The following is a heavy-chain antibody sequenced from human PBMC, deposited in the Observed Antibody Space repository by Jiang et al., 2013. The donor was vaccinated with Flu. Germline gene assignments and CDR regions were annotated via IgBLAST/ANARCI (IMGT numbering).Heavy chain of an antibody. CDR3: AKAYYYDSSAYYYDY. V-gene: IGHV1-2*06. CDR2: INPTSGDS. CDR1: GYTFTAYF. J-gene: IGHJ4*02. D-gene: IGHD3-22*01. Sequence: SGAEVKKPGASVKVSCKSSGYTFTAYFMHWVRQAPGQGLEWMGRINPTSGDSNSAQNFQGRVTMTRDTSISTAYMELTSLTSDDTAIYYCAKAYYYDSSAYYYDYWAEGTLVTVSS.